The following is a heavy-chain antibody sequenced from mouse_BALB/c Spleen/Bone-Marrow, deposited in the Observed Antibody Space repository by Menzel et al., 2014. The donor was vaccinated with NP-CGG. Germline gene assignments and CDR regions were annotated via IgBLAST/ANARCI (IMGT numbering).Heavy chain of an antibody. CDR2: ISNYYGYA. CDR1: GFTFTDYC. V-gene: IGHV1S137*01. CDR3: ARRGRYDGFDY. D-gene: IGHD2-14*01. Sequence: VKLMESGGGLVGAGGSVKIFCQGSGFTFTDYCMYWGKQGHGKRLEWVGVISNYYGYASYNQKFKGKATMTVDKSSSTAYMELARLTSEDSAIYYCARRGRYDGFDYWGQGTTPTVSS. J-gene: IGHJ2*01.